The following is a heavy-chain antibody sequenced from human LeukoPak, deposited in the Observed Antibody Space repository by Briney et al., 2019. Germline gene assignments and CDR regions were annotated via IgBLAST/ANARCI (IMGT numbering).Heavy chain of an antibody. D-gene: IGHD2-15*01. CDR1: GYTFTNYG. CDR3: ARRYCSGGSCYSDGYYGMDV. J-gene: IGHJ6*02. CDR2: INAYNGNT. Sequence: ASVKVSCKASGYTFTNYGFSWVRQAPGQGLQWMGWINAYNGNTNYAQKLQGRVTMTTDTSTNTAYMELRSLRSDDTAVYYCARRYCSGGSCYSDGYYGMDVWGQGTTVTVSS. V-gene: IGHV1-18*01.